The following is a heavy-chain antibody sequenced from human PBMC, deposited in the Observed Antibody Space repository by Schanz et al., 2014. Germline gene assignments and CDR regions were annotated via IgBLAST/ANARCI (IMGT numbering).Heavy chain of an antibody. Sequence: QVQLVQSGAEVKKPGASVKVSCKTSGYTFSSYGITWVRQAPGQGLEWMGWISPYNGNTNYAPKVQGRVTVTTDTSTSTVYMELRSLRSDDTAVYYCARVQDDIVTGSEYYYGMDVWGQGTTVDVSS. D-gene: IGHD3-9*01. J-gene: IGHJ6*02. CDR3: ARVQDDIVTGSEYYYGMDV. CDR1: GYTFSSYG. V-gene: IGHV1-18*01. CDR2: ISPYNGNT.